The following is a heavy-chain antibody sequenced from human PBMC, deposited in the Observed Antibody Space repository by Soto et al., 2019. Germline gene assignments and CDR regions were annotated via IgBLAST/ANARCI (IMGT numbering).Heavy chain of an antibody. V-gene: IGHV4-61*09. CDR1: GASIRSTDDY. J-gene: IGHJ5*02. CDR3: ARGRDFYSDNYFDP. CDR2: IYSGGST. D-gene: IGHD2-15*01. Sequence: SETMYITSTVSGASIRSTDDYGTWIRKPAGKGLEWIGHIYSGGSTNYNPSLKSRVTMSIDTSKNQFSLNLNSVTAADTAVYYSARGRDFYSDNYFDPRGPGTQVTVSS.